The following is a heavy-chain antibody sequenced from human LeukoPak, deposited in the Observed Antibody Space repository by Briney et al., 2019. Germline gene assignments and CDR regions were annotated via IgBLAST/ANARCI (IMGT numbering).Heavy chain of an antibody. J-gene: IGHJ4*02. V-gene: IGHV4-30-4*08. Sequence: SETLSLTCTVSGDSISSGDYYWSWVRQPPGKGLEWIGFIYYSGTTYYNPSLKSRITISIDTSKNQFSLKLSSVTAADTAVYYCATCMTRDQYLDYWGQGTLVTVSS. D-gene: IGHD4-11*01. CDR1: GDSISSGDYY. CDR2: IYYSGTT. CDR3: ATCMTRDQYLDY.